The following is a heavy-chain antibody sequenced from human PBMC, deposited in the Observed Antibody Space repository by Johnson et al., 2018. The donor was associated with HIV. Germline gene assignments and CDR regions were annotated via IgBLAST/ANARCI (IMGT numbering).Heavy chain of an antibody. CDR3: AIELDSSSAEDALYS. D-gene: IGHD6-6*01. V-gene: IGHV3-20*04. J-gene: IGHJ3*02. CDR2: INWNGGST. CDR1: GFTFSSYD. Sequence: VQLVESGGDLVQPGGSLRLSCAASGFTFSSYDMHWVRQAAGTVLAWVAGINWNGGSTSYADSVKGRFTISRDNAKNSLYLQINSLRAEDTALYYCAIELDSSSAEDALYSWGQGTMVTVAS.